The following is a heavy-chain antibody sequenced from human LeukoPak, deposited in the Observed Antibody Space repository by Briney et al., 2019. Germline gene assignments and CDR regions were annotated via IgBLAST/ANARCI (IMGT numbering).Heavy chain of an antibody. CDR3: ARQMMESPHYYYMDI. CDR2: IQYDESEI. D-gene: IGHD3-16*01. J-gene: IGHJ6*03. V-gene: IGHV3-30*02. Sequence: PGGSLRLSCAASGFIFSNYGMHWVRQAPGKGLQWVAFIQYDESEIFYADSVKGRFTISRDKSENTVHLQMNSLRAEDTALYHCARQMMESPHYYYMDIWGKGTSVTVSS. CDR1: GFIFSNYG.